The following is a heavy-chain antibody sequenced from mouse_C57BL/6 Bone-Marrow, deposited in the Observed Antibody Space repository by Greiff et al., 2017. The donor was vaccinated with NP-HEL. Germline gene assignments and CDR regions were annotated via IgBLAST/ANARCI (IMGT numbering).Heavy chain of an antibody. J-gene: IGHJ4*01. V-gene: IGHV1-72*01. D-gene: IGHD1-1*01. CDR1: GYTFTSYW. CDR2: IDPNSGGT. Sequence: QVQLQQPGAELVKPGASVKLSCKASGYTFTSYWMHWVKQRPGRGLEWIGRIDPNSGGTKYNEKFKSKATLTVDKPSSTAYMQLSSLTSEDSAVYYCALRGGSSLYAMDYWGQGTSVTVSS. CDR3: ALRGGSSLYAMDY.